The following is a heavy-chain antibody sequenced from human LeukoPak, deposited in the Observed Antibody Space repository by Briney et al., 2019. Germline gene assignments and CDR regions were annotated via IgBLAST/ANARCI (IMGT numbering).Heavy chain of an antibody. D-gene: IGHD3-10*01. V-gene: IGHV1-69*06. CDR3: AKGYYYGSGSYSYYFDY. Sequence: ASVKVSCKASGGTFSSYAISWVRQAPGQGLEWMGGIIPIFGTANYAQKFRGRVTITADKSTRTAYVELSSLRSEDTAVYYCAKGYYYGSGSYSYYFDYWGQGTLVTVSS. CDR2: IIPIFGTA. CDR1: GGTFSSYA. J-gene: IGHJ4*02.